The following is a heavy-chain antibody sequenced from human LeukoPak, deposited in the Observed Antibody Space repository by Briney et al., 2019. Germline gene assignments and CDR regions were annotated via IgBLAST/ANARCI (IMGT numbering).Heavy chain of an antibody. CDR2: IKQDGREK. Sequence: GGSLRLSCAASGFTPSSYWMSWVRQAPGEGLGWVANIKQDGREKYYVDSVKGRFTISRDNAKNSLYLQMNSLRAEDTAVYYCAKDYYDFWSGYSHNWFDPCGQGTLVTVSS. D-gene: IGHD3-3*01. J-gene: IGHJ5*02. CDR3: AKDYYDFWSGYSHNWFDP. V-gene: IGHV3-7*01. CDR1: GFTPSSYW.